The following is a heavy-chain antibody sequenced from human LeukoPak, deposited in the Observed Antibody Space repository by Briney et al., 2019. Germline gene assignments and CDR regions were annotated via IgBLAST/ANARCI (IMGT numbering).Heavy chain of an antibody. CDR3: ARGTITMVRGITSSRWFDP. CDR1: GGSFSGYY. Sequence: SETLSLTCAVYGGSFSGYYWSWIRQPPGKGLEWIGEINHSGSTNYNPSLKSRVTISVDTSKNQFSLKLSSVAAADTAVYYCARGTITMVRGITSSRWFDPWGQGTLVTVSS. CDR2: INHSGST. V-gene: IGHV4-34*01. D-gene: IGHD3-10*01. J-gene: IGHJ5*02.